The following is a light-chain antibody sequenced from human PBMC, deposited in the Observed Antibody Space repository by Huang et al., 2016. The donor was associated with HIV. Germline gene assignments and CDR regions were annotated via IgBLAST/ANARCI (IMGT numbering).Light chain of an antibody. CDR3: QQYFSHVRT. J-gene: IGKJ1*01. CDR1: QTVLYGHNNKNA. V-gene: IGKV4-1*01. CDR2: WAS. Sequence: DIVMTQSPDSLAVSLGERATINCKSSQTVLYGHNNKNALAWYQQKPGQPPKLLIYWASTRESGVPDRFSGSGSGTDFTLTISSLQAEDVAVDYCQQYFSHVRTFGQGSKVEIK.